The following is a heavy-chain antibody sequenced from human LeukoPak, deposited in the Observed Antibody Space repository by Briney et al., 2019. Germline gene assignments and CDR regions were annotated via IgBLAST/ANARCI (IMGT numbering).Heavy chain of an antibody. D-gene: IGHD2-8*01. CDR2: INPNSGGT. CDR1: GYTFTGYY. J-gene: IGHJ4*02. V-gene: IGHV1-2*02. Sequence: ASVKVSCKASGYTFTGYYMHWVRQAPGQGLKWMGWINPNSGGTNYAQKFQGRVTMTRDTSISTAYMELSRLRSDDTAVYYCARGRRGYCTNGVCSDFDYWGQGTLVTVSS. CDR3: ARGRRGYCTNGVCSDFDY.